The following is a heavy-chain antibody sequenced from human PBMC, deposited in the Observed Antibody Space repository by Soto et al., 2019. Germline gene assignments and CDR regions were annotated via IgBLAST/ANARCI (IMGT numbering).Heavy chain of an antibody. CDR3: ARRGGGNYGDYYWFAP. CDR2: IIPMVGTT. CDR1: RDTFNNYD. D-gene: IGHD4-17*01. V-gene: IGHV1-69*08. J-gene: IGHJ5*02. Sequence: QVLLVQSGAEVKKPGSTVRVSCKASRDTFNNYDITWVRQAPGQGFEWMGRIIPMVGTTNYAQQFQGRVTITADKSTTTAYMELSSLTSEDTAVYYGARRGGGNYGDYYWFAPWGQGTLVTVSS.